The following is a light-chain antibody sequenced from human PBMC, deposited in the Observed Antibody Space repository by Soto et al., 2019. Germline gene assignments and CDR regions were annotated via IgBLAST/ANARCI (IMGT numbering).Light chain of an antibody. CDR1: SSDVGAYDY. CDR2: EIN. V-gene: IGLV2-8*01. Sequence: QSVLTQPPSASGSPGQSVTISCTGTSSDVGAYDYVSWYQQHPGNAPKLIIYEINKRPSGVPDRFSGSKSGNTASLTVSGLQAEDEADYYCSSFAGSNNFPYVFGTGTKLTVL. CDR3: SSFAGSNNFPYV. J-gene: IGLJ1*01.